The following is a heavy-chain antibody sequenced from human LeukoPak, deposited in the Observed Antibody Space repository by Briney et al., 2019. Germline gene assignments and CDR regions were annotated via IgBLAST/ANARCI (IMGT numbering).Heavy chain of an antibody. CDR1: GYSISNGYY. V-gene: IGHV4-38-2*02. J-gene: IGHJ5*02. D-gene: IGHD3-3*01. CDR2: IYHSGST. CDR3: ARVPHGETIFGVVLYWFDP. Sequence: SETLSLTCTVSGYSISNGYYWGWIRQPPGKGLEWIGSIYHSGSTYYNPSPKSRVTISVDTSKNQFSLKVNSVTAADTAVYYCARVPHGETIFGVVLYWFDPWGQGTLVTVSS.